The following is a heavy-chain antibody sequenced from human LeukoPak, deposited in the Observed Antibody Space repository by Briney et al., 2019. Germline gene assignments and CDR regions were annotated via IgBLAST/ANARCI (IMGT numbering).Heavy chain of an antibody. J-gene: IGHJ4*02. Sequence: GGSLRLSCAASGFTFSSYSMNWVRQSPGKGLEWVSSISNTNAIFYADSVKGRFTISRDNARSSLYLQMYSLRVEDTAVYYCAREQTRGGDLDYWGQGARVTVSS. CDR3: AREQTRGGDLDY. V-gene: IGHV3-69-1*01. CDR1: GFTFSSYS. D-gene: IGHD2-21*02. CDR2: ISNTNAI.